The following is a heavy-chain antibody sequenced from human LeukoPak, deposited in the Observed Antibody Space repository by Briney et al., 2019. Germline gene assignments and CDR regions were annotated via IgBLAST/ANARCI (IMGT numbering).Heavy chain of an antibody. CDR1: GFTFSSYG. D-gene: IGHD3-10*01. V-gene: IGHV3-30*02. Sequence: GGSLRLSCAASGFTFSSYGMHWVRQAPGKGLEWVAFIRYDGSNKYYADSVKGRFTISRDNSKNTLYLQMNSLRAEDTAVYYCAKMGIVYGSGSLARVYYYYYYMDVWGKGTTVTISS. J-gene: IGHJ6*03. CDR3: AKMGIVYGSGSLARVYYYYYYMDV. CDR2: IRYDGSNK.